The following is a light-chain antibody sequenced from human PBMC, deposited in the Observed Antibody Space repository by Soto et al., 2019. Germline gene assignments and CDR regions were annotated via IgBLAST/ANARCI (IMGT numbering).Light chain of an antibody. Sequence: DIQMTQSPSSLSASVGDRVTITCWASQSISGYLNWYQQRPGKAPKLLIYAASSLQGGVPSRFSGSGSGTDFTLTITSLQPEDFATYFCQQSYSTPLSFGGGTKVEIK. V-gene: IGKV1-39*01. J-gene: IGKJ4*01. CDR3: QQSYSTPLS. CDR2: AAS. CDR1: QSISGY.